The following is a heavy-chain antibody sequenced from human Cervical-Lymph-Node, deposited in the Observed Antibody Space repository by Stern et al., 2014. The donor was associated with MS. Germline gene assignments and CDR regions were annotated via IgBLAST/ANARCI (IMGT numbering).Heavy chain of an antibody. CDR1: GGSISSYY. V-gene: IGHV4-59*01. CDR2: IYYSGST. J-gene: IGHJ3*02. CDR3: ARPPGPYDAFDI. Sequence: QVQLQESGPGLVKPSETLSLTCTVSGGSISSYYWSWIRQPPGKGLEWIGYIYYSGSTNYNPSLKSRVTISVDTSKNQFSLKLSSVTAADTAVYYCARPPGPYDAFDIWGQGTMVTVSS. D-gene: IGHD1-14*01.